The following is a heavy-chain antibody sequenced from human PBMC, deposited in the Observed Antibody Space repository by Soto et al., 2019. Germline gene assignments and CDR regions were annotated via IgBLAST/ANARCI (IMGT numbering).Heavy chain of an antibody. CDR3: VKGSRPIPNVSGLIYGRH. CDR2: ISDVGGAT. J-gene: IGHJ4*02. CDR1: GFSFSHSA. D-gene: IGHD6-19*01. V-gene: IGHV3-23*01. Sequence: PGGSLRLSCVASGFSFSHSAMAWVRQAPGKGLEWVSTISDVGGATYSADSVKGRFTLSRDDSKNTLFLQMDNLRAEDTAVYFCVKGSRPIPNVSGLIYGRHWGQGTPGTVSS.